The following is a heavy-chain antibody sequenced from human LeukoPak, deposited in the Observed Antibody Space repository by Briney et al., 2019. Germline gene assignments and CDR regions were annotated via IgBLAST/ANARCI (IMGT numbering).Heavy chain of an antibody. CDR3: ARGYAFDI. Sequence: TSQTLSLTCTVSGGSISSGGYYWSWIRQPPGKGLEWIGEINHSGSTNYNPSLKSRVTISVDTSKNQFSLKLSSVTAADTAVYYCARGYAFDIWGQGTMVTVSS. J-gene: IGHJ3*02. V-gene: IGHV4-30-2*01. CDR2: INHSGST. CDR1: GGSISSGGYY.